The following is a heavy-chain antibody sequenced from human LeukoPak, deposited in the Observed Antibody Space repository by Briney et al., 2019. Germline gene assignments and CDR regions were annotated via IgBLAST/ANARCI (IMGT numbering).Heavy chain of an antibody. Sequence: GGSLRLSCAASGFTFSSYWMHWVRQAPGKGLVWVSRISTAGSTPAYADSVKGRFTISRDNAKNTLYLQMNSLRAEDTAVYYCVSTITGGVYWGQGTLVTVSS. CDR1: GFTFSSYW. V-gene: IGHV3-74*01. D-gene: IGHD1-14*01. J-gene: IGHJ4*02. CDR2: ISTAGSTP. CDR3: VSTITGGVY.